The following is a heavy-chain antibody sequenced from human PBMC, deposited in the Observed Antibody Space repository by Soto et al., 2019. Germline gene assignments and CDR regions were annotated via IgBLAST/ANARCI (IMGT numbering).Heavy chain of an antibody. Sequence: SETLSLTCTVSGGSISSAGYYWSWIRQHPGKGLEWIGYIYYSGDTNYNPSLKSRVSMSVDTSKNQFSLKLRSVTAADTAVYYCARGPEYHFDNSGFKYWGQGTPVTV. J-gene: IGHJ4*02. CDR2: IYYSGDT. CDR1: GGSISSAGYY. D-gene: IGHD3-22*01. CDR3: ARGPEYHFDNSGFKY. V-gene: IGHV4-31*03.